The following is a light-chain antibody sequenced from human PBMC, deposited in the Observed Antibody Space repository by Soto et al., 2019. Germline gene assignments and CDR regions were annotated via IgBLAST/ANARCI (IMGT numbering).Light chain of an antibody. Sequence: EIVLTQSPATLSLSPGERATLSCRASQSVSSSYLAWYQQKPGQAPRLLIYGASSRATGIPDRFSGSGSETDFTLTISRLEPEDFAVYYCQQYVSSPLTFGQGTKVDIK. CDR3: QQYVSSPLT. CDR2: GAS. J-gene: IGKJ1*01. CDR1: QSVSSSY. V-gene: IGKV3-20*01.